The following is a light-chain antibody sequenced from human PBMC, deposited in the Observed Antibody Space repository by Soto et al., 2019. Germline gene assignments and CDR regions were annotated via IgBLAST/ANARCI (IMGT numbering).Light chain of an antibody. CDR2: HNN. J-gene: IGLJ2*01. V-gene: IGLV1-44*01. Sequence: QSVLTQPPSASGTPGQRVTISCSGSNSNVGSNTVDWYQQLPGTAPKLLIYHNNQRPSGVPDRLSGSKSGTSASLAISGLLSEDEADYYCAAWDDSLNAVVFGGGTKLTVL. CDR1: NSNVGSNT. CDR3: AAWDDSLNAVV.